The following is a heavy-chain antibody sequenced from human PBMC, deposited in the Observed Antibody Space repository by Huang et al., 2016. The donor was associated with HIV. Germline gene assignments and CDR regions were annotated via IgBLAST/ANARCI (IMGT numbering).Heavy chain of an antibody. D-gene: IGHD1-26*01. Sequence: QEQLVESGGGVVRPGRSLRLSCAASGFTFSGYNMHWVRQAPGKGLEWLALICYDGSKEYDADSVKGRFTISRDNSRNTLYLQMTSLRPEDTAIYFCASPYLVSGIHAFDLWGQGTMVTVSS. CDR1: GFTFSGYN. V-gene: IGHV3-33*08. J-gene: IGHJ3*01. CDR2: ICYDGSKE. CDR3: ASPYLVSGIHAFDL.